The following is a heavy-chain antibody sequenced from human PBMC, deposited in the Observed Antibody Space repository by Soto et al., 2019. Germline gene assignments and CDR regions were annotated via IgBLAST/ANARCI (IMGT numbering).Heavy chain of an antibody. J-gene: IGHJ4*02. D-gene: IGHD4-4*01. CDR3: AREGINNYNEYYFDS. V-gene: IGHV3-21*01. CDR2: ISGSGNYT. CDR1: GFTFSSYS. Sequence: GSLRLSCAASGFTFSSYSMNWVRQAPWKGLEWVSSISGSGNYTHYADFLRGRFTISRDNAKTSLYLQMNSLRAEDTAVYYCAREGINNYNEYYFDSWGQGTVVTVSS.